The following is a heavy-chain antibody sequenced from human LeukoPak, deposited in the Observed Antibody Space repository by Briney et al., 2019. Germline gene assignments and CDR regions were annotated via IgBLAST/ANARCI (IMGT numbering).Heavy chain of an antibody. CDR3: VRKFATGD. D-gene: IGHD1-14*01. J-gene: IGHJ4*02. Sequence: GGSLRLSCTASGFTFSTFSMNWVRQAPGKGPEWVSSISSSSSHIYYADSVEGRFTISRDNAKNSLYLQMNSLRAEDTAVYYCVRKFATGDWGQGTLVTVSS. CDR1: GFTFSTFS. CDR2: ISSSSSHI. V-gene: IGHV3-21*01.